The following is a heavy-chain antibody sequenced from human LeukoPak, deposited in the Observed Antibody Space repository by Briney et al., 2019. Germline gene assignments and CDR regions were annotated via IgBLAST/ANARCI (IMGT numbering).Heavy chain of an antibody. Sequence: ASVKVSCKASGYTFTSYDINWVRQATGQGVEGMGWMNPNSGNTGYAQKFQGRVTMTRNTSISTAYMELSSLRSEDTAVYYCATSATLMYYFDYWGQGTLVTVSS. V-gene: IGHV1-8*01. CDR3: ATSATLMYYFDY. J-gene: IGHJ4*02. CDR1: GYTFTSYD. CDR2: MNPNSGNT. D-gene: IGHD5-24*01.